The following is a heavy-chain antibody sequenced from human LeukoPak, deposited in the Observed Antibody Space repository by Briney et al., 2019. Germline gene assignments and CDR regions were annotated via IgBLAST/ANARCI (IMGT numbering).Heavy chain of an antibody. CDR3: ARDIAGAHYYYYYMDV. CDR1: GFTVSSNY. J-gene: IGHJ6*03. Sequence: PGGSLRLSCAASGFTVSSNYMSWVRQAPGKGLERVSVIYSGGSTYYADSVKGRFTISRDNSKNTLYLQMNSLRAEDTAVYYCARDIAGAHYYYYYMDVWGKGTTVTVSS. V-gene: IGHV3-53*01. D-gene: IGHD6-13*01. CDR2: IYSGGST.